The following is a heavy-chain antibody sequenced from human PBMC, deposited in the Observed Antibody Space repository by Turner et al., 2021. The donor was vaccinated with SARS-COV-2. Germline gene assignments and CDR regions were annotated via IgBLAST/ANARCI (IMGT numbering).Heavy chain of an antibody. CDR3: AKCGYQYYHYYYMDV. V-gene: IGHV3-30*18. J-gene: IGHJ6*03. Sequence: QVQLVESGGGVVQPGRSLRLSCAAYGFTFSSYGMHWVRQAPGKVLEWMAVISSDGSNKYYADSVKGRFTISRDNSKNTLYLQMSSLRAEDTAVYYCAKCGYQYYHYYYMDVWGKGTTVTVSS. D-gene: IGHD6-25*01. CDR2: ISSDGSNK. CDR1: GFTFSSYG.